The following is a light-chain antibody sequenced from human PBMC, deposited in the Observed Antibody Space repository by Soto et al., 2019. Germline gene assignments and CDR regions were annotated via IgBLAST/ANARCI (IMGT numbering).Light chain of an antibody. J-gene: IGKJ5*01. Sequence: EIVMTQSPATLAVSPGEGATLYVSASQSVSSSYLAWYQQKPGQAPRLLIYGASSRATGIPDRFSGSGSGTDFTLTISRLESDDFALYYCQQYAEGTPITFGQATRLEIK. V-gene: IGKV3-20*01. CDR1: QSVSSSY. CDR2: GAS. CDR3: QQYAEGTPIT.